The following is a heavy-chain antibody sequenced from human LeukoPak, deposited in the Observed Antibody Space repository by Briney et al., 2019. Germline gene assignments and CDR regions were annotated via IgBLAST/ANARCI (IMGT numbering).Heavy chain of an antibody. D-gene: IGHD6-6*01. CDR1: AGSISSYY. Sequence: SETLSLSCTVSAGSISSYYWSWIRQPAGKGLEWIGRIYTSGSTNYNPSLKSRVTISVDTSKNQFSLKLSSVTAADTAVYYCARGFPHSSSPWGQGTLVTVSS. J-gene: IGHJ5*02. CDR2: IYTSGST. CDR3: ARGFPHSSSP. V-gene: IGHV4-4*07.